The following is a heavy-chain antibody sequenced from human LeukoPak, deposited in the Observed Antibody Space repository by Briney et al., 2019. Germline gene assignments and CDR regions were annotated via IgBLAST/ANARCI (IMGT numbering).Heavy chain of an antibody. CDR2: INHSGST. CDR3: ARNSRGYGDYLYYFDY. Sequence: SETLSLTCAVYGGSFSGYYWSWIRQPPGKGLEWIGEINHSGSTNYNPSLKSRVTISVDTSKNQFSLKLSSVTAADTAVYYCARNSRGYGDYLYYFDYWGQGTLVTVSS. CDR1: GGSFSGYY. J-gene: IGHJ4*02. V-gene: IGHV4-34*01. D-gene: IGHD4-17*01.